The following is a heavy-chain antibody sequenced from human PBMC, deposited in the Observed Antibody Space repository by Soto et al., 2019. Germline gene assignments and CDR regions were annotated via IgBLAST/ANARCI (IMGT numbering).Heavy chain of an antibody. J-gene: IGHJ4*02. D-gene: IGHD3-22*01. CDR3: AREYPSSGYLYYFDY. CDR1: GYTFTSYG. CDR2: ISAYNGNT. V-gene: IGHV1-18*01. Sequence: GASVKVSCKASGYTFTSYGISWVRQAPGQGLEWMGWISAYNGNTNYAQKLQGRVTMTTDTSTSTAYMELRSLRSDDTAVYYCAREYPSSGYLYYFDYWGQGTLVTVSS.